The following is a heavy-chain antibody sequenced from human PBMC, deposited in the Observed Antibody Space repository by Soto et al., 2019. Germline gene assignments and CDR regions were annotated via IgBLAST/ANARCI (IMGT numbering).Heavy chain of an antibody. CDR2: IFHSGRT. D-gene: IGHD6-19*01. J-gene: IGHJ4*02. V-gene: IGHV4-4*02. CDR1: GASIISNDW. CDR3: ARANLRSGWTFDH. Sequence: SETLSLTCSVCGASIISNDWWIWIRQTPGKGLEWIGEIFHSGRTNYSPSFKSRVTISVDTSKSQFFLEMASVTAADTAVYYCARANLRSGWTFDHWGQGSPVTVSS.